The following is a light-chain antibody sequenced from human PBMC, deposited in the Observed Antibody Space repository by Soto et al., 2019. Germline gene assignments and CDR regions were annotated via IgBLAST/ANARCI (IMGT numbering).Light chain of an antibody. J-gene: IGLJ1*01. CDR2: DVT. Sequence: QSVLAQPRSVSGSPGEAVTISCTGTGSDVGGYNYVSWYQGHPGKAPKQMIYDVTKRPSGVPARFSASKSGHTASLTISGLQPEDEADYYCCSFAGTYTDVFGRGTNVTV. CDR1: GSDVGGYNY. CDR3: CSFAGTYTDV. V-gene: IGLV2-11*01.